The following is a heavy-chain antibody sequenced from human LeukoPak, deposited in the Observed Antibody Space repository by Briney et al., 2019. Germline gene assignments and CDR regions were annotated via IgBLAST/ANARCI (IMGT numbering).Heavy chain of an antibody. V-gene: IGHV1-69*05. Sequence: ASVKVSCKASGGTFSSYAISWVRQAPGQGLEWMGGIIPIFGTANYAQKFQGRVTITRDTSASTAYMELSSLRSEDTAVYYCASPLGDYGAYYYYGMDVWGQGTTVTVSS. CDR1: GGTFSSYA. CDR2: IIPIFGTA. J-gene: IGHJ6*02. D-gene: IGHD4-17*01. CDR3: ASPLGDYGAYYYYGMDV.